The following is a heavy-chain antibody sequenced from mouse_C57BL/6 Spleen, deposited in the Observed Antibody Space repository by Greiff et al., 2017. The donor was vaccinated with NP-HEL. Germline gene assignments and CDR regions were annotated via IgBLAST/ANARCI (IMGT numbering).Heavy chain of an antibody. V-gene: IGHV1-82*01. CDR3: AREGDYDYGFAY. Sequence: QVQLQQSGPELVKPGASVKISCKASGYAFSSSWMNWVKQRPGQGLEWIGRIYPGDGDTNYNGKFKGKATLTADKSSSTAYMQLSSLTSEDSAVYFCAREGDYDYGFAYWGQGTLVTVSA. CDR1: GYAFSSSW. D-gene: IGHD2-4*01. J-gene: IGHJ3*01. CDR2: IYPGDGDT.